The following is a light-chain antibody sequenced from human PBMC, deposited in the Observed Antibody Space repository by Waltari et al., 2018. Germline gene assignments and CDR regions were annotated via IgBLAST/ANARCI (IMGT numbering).Light chain of an antibody. CDR2: GSS. V-gene: IGLV1-40*01. J-gene: IGLJ3*02. CDR3: RSYDTSLSVV. Sequence: QSVPTQPPSVSGAPGTRATISCTGSGSNIGAGYDVHWYQQLPRAAPKLLIYGSSTRPLGVPDLFFGSTSGTSASLAITGLQAEDEADYYCRSYDTSLSVVFGGGTKLTVL. CDR1: GSNIGAGYD.